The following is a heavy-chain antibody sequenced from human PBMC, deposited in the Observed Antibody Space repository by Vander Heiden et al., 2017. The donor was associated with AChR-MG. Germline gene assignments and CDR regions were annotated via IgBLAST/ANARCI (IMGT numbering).Heavy chain of an antibody. D-gene: IGHD3-3*01. CDR3: ARAYDFWSGRTYYYYGMDV. V-gene: IGHV1-2*02. CDR2: INPNSGGT. Sequence: QVLLAQSGAVRKKPGASVKASCKSAGYLFTGSLLGWVRHAPGQGLEWMGWINPNSGGTNYAQKFQGRVTMTRDTSISTAYMELSRLRSDDTAVYYCARAYDFWSGRTYYYYGMDVWGQGTTVTVSS. J-gene: IGHJ6*02. CDR1: GYLFTGSL.